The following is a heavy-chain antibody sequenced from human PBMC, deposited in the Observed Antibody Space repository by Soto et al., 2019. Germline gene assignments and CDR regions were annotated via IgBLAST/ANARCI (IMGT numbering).Heavy chain of an antibody. CDR2: INHSGST. CDR1: GGSFSGCY. V-gene: IGHV4-34*01. D-gene: IGHD5-18*01. J-gene: IGHJ6*02. Sequence: SETLSLTCAVYGGSFSGCYWSWIRQPPGKGLEWIGEINHSGSTNYNPSLKSRVTISVDTSKNQFSLKLSSVTAADTAVYYCARGGFRRGYSELGYYGMDVWGQGTTVTVSS. CDR3: ARGGFRRGYSELGYYGMDV.